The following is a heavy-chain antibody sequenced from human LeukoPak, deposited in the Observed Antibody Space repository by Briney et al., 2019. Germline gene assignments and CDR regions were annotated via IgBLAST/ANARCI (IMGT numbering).Heavy chain of an antibody. D-gene: IGHD6-6*01. Sequence: SETLSLTCAVYGGSFSGYYWSWTRQPPGEGLEWIGEINHSGSTNYNPSLKSRVTISVDTSKNQSSLKLNSVTAADTAVYYCARGGSLSAARLGYWGQGTLVTVSS. CDR1: GGSFSGYY. V-gene: IGHV4-34*01. CDR3: ARGGSLSAARLGY. CDR2: INHSGST. J-gene: IGHJ4*02.